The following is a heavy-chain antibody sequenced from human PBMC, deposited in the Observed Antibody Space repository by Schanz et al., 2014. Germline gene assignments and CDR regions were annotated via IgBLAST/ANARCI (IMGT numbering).Heavy chain of an antibody. J-gene: IGHJ4*02. D-gene: IGHD2-21*01. Sequence: QVQLVQSGAEVKKPGSSVKVSCTASGGTFSSYTISWIRQAPGQGLEWMGRIIPVLAIADYAQKFQGRVTITADKSTSTASMELSSLRSEDTAVYYCARDRLECGAECYSVEVFEIWGQGTLVIASS. CDR2: IIPVLAIA. CDR1: GGTFSSYT. V-gene: IGHV1-69*08. CDR3: ARDRLECGAECYSVEVFEI.